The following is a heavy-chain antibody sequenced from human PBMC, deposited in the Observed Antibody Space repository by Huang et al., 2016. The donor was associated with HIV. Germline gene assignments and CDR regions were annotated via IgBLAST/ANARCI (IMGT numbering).Heavy chain of an antibody. J-gene: IGHJ4*02. Sequence: VQLVESGGGLVQPGWSLRLSCAASGFAFSQYAVHWVRQSPGKGMGWVSGIGDNSGDIAYAASVRGRFVISRDNAKKSLYLKMNGLRLEDTALYFCVIMDDYFDYWGQGVLVGVSS. V-gene: IGHV3-9*01. CDR1: GFAFSQYA. CDR2: IGDNSGDI. CDR3: VIMDDYFDY. D-gene: IGHD2-8*01.